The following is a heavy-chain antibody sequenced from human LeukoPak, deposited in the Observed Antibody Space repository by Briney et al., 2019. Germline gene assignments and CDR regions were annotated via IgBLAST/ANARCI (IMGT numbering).Heavy chain of an antibody. CDR2: ISYDGSNK. V-gene: IGHV3-30*04. Sequence: GGSLRLSCVASGLTFDSNAMHWVRQAPGKGLERVAAISYDGSNKYYADCVKGRFTISRDNSMNTQYLQMNSLRAEDTAVYHCASSRSGSYFAYWGQGTLVTVSS. D-gene: IGHD1-26*01. CDR1: GLTFDSNA. J-gene: IGHJ4*02. CDR3: ASSRSGSYFAY.